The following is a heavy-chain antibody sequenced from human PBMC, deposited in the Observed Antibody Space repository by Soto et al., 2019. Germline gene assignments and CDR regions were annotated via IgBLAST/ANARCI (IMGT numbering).Heavy chain of an antibody. CDR2: IYYSGST. CDR3: ARGAPYYYDSSAPALDY. J-gene: IGHJ4*02. V-gene: IGHV4-61*01. CDR1: GGSVSSGSYY. D-gene: IGHD3-22*01. Sequence: PSETLSLTCTVSGGSVSSGSYYWSWIRQPPXKGLEWIGYIYYSGSTNYNPSLKSRVTISVDTSKNQFSLKLSSVTAADTAVYYCARGAPYYYDSSAPALDYWGQGTLVTVSS.